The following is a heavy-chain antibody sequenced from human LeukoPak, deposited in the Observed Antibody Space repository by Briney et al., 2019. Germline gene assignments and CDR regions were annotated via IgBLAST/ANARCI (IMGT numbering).Heavy chain of an antibody. D-gene: IGHD4-17*01. CDR1: GFTFSSYS. V-gene: IGHV3-48*04. CDR2: ISSSSGTI. Sequence: GGSLRLSCAASGFTFSSYSMNWVRQAPGKGLEWVSYISSSSGTIYYADSVKGRFTISRDNAKNSLYLQINSLRAEDTAVYYCARDTYGDYGRIDYWGQGTLVTVSS. J-gene: IGHJ4*02. CDR3: ARDTYGDYGRIDY.